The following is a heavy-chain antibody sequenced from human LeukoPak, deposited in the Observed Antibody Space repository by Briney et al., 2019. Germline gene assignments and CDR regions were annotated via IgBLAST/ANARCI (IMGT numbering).Heavy chain of an antibody. V-gene: IGHV4-59*01. D-gene: IGHD3-22*01. CDR1: GDSISTYY. Sequence: SETLSLTCIVSGDSISTYYWSWIRQPPGKGLEWIWYIYYRGSTNYNPSLKSRVTMSVDTSKNQFSLKLSSVTAADTAVYYCAGDYDSSGYYWSWGQGILVTVSS. CDR2: IYYRGST. CDR3: AGDYDSSGYYWS. J-gene: IGHJ4*02.